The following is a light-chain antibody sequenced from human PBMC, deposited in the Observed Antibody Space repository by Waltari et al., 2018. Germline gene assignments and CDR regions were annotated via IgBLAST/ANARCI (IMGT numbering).Light chain of an antibody. CDR3: CSFAGSYNFGV. J-gene: IGLJ3*02. CDR2: DVF. Sequence: QFVLTQPRSVSGSPGQSVTISCTGTNSDFDTYKYVSWYQHHPGKAPKRLIYDVFKRPAGGPDRFSGSKAGNTASLTIAGLQAEDEADYYCCSFAGSYNFGVFGGGTKLTVL. V-gene: IGLV2-11*01. CDR1: NSDFDTYKY.